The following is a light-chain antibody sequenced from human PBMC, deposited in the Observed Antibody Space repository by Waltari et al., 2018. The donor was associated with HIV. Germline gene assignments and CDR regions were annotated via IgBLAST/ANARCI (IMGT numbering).Light chain of an antibody. CDR2: RDN. CDR3: AAWDHSLSARV. Sequence: QSVLTQPPSASGTPGQRVTISCSGSNSNIGSNSVYWYQQFPGTAPKLLIYRDNQRPSGFPDLFSGSKSGTSASLAISGLRSEDEADYYCAAWDHSLSARVFGGGTKMTVL. J-gene: IGLJ3*02. V-gene: IGLV1-47*01. CDR1: NSNIGSNS.